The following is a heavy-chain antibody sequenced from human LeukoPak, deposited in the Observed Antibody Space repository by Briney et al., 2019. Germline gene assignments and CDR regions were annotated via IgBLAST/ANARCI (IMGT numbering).Heavy chain of an antibody. CDR1: GFNFDNYV. Sequence: PGGSLRLSCAASGFNFDNYVIHRVRQGPGKGLEWVSVISGSGGNTYYADSVKGRFTISRDNSKNTLYLQMISLRAEDTAVYYCARSPQEIFDFWGQGTLVTVSS. V-gene: IGHV3-23*01. J-gene: IGHJ4*02. CDR3: ARSPQEIFDF. CDR2: ISGSGGNT.